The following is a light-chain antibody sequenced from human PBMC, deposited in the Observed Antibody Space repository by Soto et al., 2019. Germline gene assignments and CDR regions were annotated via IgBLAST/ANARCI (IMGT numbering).Light chain of an antibody. CDR1: QSVSSN. CDR2: AS. J-gene: IGKJ5*01. CDR3: QQRDSWPIT. V-gene: IGKV3-15*01. Sequence: RVMAHSPATLGASRCGSKTHSSRASQSVSSNLAWYQQKPGQAPRLLIYASPRATGIPARFSGSGSGTEFTRTINSLEPDDIAVYYSQQRDSWPITFGQGTRLEIK.